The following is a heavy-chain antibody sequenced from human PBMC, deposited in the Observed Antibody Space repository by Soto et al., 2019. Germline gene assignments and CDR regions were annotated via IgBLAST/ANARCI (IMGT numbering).Heavy chain of an antibody. Sequence: GESLRLSCAASGFTVSSNYMSWVRQAPGKGLEWVSVIYSGGSTYYADSVKGRFTISRDNSKNTLYLQMNSLRAEDTAVYYCASGQYSSGWYYYYGMDVWGQGTTVTVSS. V-gene: IGHV3-66*01. J-gene: IGHJ6*02. CDR3: ASGQYSSGWYYYYGMDV. D-gene: IGHD6-19*01. CDR2: IYSGGST. CDR1: GFTVSSNY.